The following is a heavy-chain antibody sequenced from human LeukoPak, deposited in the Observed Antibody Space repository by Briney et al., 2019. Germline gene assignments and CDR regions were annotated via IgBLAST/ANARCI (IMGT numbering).Heavy chain of an antibody. Sequence: ASVKVSCKASGYTLTGYYMHWVRQAPGQGLEWMGWINPNSGGTNYAQKLQGRVTMTRDTSISTAYMELSRLRSDDTAVYYCARDFFISGYGSGDYYFDYWGQGTLVTVTS. V-gene: IGHV1-2*02. D-gene: IGHD3-10*01. CDR1: GYTLTGYY. CDR3: ARDFFISGYGSGDYYFDY. J-gene: IGHJ4*02. CDR2: INPNSGGT.